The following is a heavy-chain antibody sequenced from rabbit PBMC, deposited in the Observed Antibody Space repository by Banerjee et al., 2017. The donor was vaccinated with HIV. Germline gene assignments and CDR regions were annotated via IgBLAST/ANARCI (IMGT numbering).Heavy chain of an antibody. V-gene: IGHV1S40*01. CDR3: ARDLVAVIVWNFNL. J-gene: IGHJ4*01. Sequence: QSLEESGGDLVKPGASLTLTCKASGFSYSGGYDMCWVRQAPGKGLEWIACINAVTGKAVYANWAKCRFTFSKTSSTTVTLQVTSLTAADTATYFCARDLVAVIVWNFNLWCPGTLVTVS. CDR2: INAVTGKA. D-gene: IGHD6-1*01. CDR1: GFSYSGGYD.